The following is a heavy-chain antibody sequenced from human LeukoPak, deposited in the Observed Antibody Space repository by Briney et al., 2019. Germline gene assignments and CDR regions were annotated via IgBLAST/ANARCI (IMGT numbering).Heavy chain of an antibody. CDR2: IKQDGSEK. CDR1: GFTFSSYW. V-gene: IGHV3-7*01. D-gene: IGHD6-19*01. CDR3: ARVPSYSSGWIFDY. J-gene: IGHJ4*02. Sequence: GGSLRLSCAASGFTFSSYWMSWVRQAPGKGLEWGANIKQDGSEKYYVDSVKGRFTISRDNAKNSLYLQMNSLRAEDTAVYYCARVPSYSSGWIFDYWGEGILVTVSS.